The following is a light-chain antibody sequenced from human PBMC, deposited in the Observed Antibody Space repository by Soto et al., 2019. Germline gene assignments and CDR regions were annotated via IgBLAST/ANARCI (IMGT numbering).Light chain of an antibody. CDR1: QSVSSD. Sequence: EIVMTQPPATLSVSPGERATLSCRASQSVSSDLAWYQQKPGHAPRLLISGASTRATGIPDRFRGSGSGTDFTLTIRSLQSEDFAVYYCQQYNNWPPAFGGGSNVEIK. J-gene: IGKJ4*01. CDR2: GAS. CDR3: QQYNNWPPA. V-gene: IGKV3-15*01.